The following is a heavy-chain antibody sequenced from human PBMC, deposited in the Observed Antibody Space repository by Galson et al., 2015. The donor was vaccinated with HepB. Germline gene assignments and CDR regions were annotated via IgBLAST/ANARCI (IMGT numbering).Heavy chain of an antibody. D-gene: IGHD3-22*01. CDR2: IGTAGDT. CDR1: GFTFSSYG. Sequence: SLRLSCAASGFTFSSYGMHWVRQATGKGLEWVSAIGTAGDTYYPGSVKGRFTISRENAKNSLYLQMNSLRAGDTAVYYCARARNYDSSGDAFDIWGQGTMVTVSS. V-gene: IGHV3-13*01. J-gene: IGHJ3*02. CDR3: ARARNYDSSGDAFDI.